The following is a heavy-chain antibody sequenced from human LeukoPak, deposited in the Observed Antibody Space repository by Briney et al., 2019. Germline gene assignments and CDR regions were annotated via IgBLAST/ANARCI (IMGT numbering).Heavy chain of an antibody. CDR1: GFSFSTSRVG. D-gene: IGHD5-12*01. CDR3: AHRRGGYELFDC. J-gene: IGHJ4*02. V-gene: IGHV2-5*02. Sequence: SGPTLVKPTQTLTLTCTFSGFSFSTSRVGVGWIRQPPGKALEWPALIYWDDDKRYSPSLKSRLTITKDTSNNQVVLTMTNMDPVDTATYYCAHRRGGYELFDCWGQGTLVTVSS. CDR2: IYWDDDK.